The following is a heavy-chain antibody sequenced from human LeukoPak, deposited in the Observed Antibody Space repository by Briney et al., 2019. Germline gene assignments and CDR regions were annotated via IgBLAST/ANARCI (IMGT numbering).Heavy chain of an antibody. CDR2: FDPEDGET. Sequence: ASVKVSCKVSGYTLTELSMHWVRQAPGKGLEWMGGFDPEDGETIYAQKFQGRVTMTEDTSTDTAYMELSSLRSEDTAVYYCATELVRDFGSSSGLSAFDIWGQGTMVTVSS. V-gene: IGHV1-24*01. CDR3: ATELVRDFGSSSGLSAFDI. D-gene: IGHD6-6*01. CDR1: GYTLTELS. J-gene: IGHJ3*02.